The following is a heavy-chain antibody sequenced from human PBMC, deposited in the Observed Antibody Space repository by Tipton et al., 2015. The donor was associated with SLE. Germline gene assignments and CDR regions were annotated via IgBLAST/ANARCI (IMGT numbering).Heavy chain of an antibody. D-gene: IGHD2-2*01. Sequence: TLSLTCTVSGGSISSYYWSWIRQPAGKGLEWIGRIYTSGSTNYNPSLKSRVTMSVDTSKNQFSLKLSSVTAADTAVYYCARDGIVVVPATYMDVWGKGTTVTVSS. J-gene: IGHJ6*03. V-gene: IGHV4-4*07. CDR1: GGSISSYY. CDR3: ARDGIVVVPATYMDV. CDR2: IYTSGST.